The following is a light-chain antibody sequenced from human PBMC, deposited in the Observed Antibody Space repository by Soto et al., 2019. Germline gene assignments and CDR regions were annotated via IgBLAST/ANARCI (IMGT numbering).Light chain of an antibody. V-gene: IGKV1-33*01. J-gene: IGKJ4*01. CDR3: QQYANLPPLT. CDR1: QDISNY. Sequence: DLQMTQSPSSLSASVGDRVTITCQASQDISNYLNWYQQKPGKAPKLLIYDASNLETGVPSRFSGGGSGTDFTFTISSLQPEDIATYYCQQYANLPPLTFGAGTKVEIK. CDR2: DAS.